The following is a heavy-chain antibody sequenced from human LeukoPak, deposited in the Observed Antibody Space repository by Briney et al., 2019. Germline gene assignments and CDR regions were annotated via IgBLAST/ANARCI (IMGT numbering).Heavy chain of an antibody. CDR2: ISGSGGST. D-gene: IGHD2-2*01. V-gene: IGHV3-23*01. J-gene: IGHJ6*03. Sequence: GRSLRLSCAASGFPFSDYGMYWVRQAPGKGLEWVSAISGSGGSTYYADSVKGRFTISRDNAKNSLFLQMNSLSAEDTAVYYCGRAGPVTKDHFMDVWGKGTTVTVSS. CDR1: GFPFSDYG. CDR3: GRAGPVTKDHFMDV.